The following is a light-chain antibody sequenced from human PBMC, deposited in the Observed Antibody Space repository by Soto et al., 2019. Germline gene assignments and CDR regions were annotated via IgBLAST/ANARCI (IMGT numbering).Light chain of an antibody. CDR1: HSVSSSY. J-gene: IGKJ1*01. CDR2: GAS. V-gene: IGKV3-20*01. CDR3: QQYGSSPRT. Sequence: EIVLTQSPGTLSLSPGERGTLSCSASHSVSSSYLAWYQQKPGQAPRLLIYGASSRASGIPDRFSGSGSGTDFTLTISRLEPEDFAVYYCQQYGSSPRTFGQGTKVDIK.